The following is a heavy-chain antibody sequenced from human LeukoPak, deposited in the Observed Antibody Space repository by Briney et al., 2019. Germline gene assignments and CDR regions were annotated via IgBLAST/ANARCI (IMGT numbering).Heavy chain of an antibody. V-gene: IGHV4-39*01. CDR1: GGSITSGVYY. CDR2: VYHRGNT. D-gene: IGHD6-19*01. CDR3: ARQTTAYDSGWHFDY. Sequence: PSETLSLTCTVSGGSITSGVYYWAWIRQPPGKGLEWIGSVYHRGNTYYNLSLKSRVTISVDTSKNQFSLKLRSVTAADATVYYSARQTTAYDSGWHFDYWGQGTLVTVSS. J-gene: IGHJ4*02.